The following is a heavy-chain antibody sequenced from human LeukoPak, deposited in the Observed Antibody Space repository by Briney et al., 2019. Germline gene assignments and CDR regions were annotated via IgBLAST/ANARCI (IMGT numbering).Heavy chain of an antibody. V-gene: IGHV4-38-2*02. Sequence: LETLSLTCSVSGYSINSAYYWGWIRQPPGKGLEWIATIYHSGSAYYNPSLKSRVTISLDTSKNQFSLKLSSVTAAETAVYYCARHPQAIGYSNYYYYYYMDVWGKGTTVTISS. J-gene: IGHJ6*03. CDR2: IYHSGSA. D-gene: IGHD5-18*01. CDR1: GYSINSAYY. CDR3: ARHPQAIGYSNYYYYYYMDV.